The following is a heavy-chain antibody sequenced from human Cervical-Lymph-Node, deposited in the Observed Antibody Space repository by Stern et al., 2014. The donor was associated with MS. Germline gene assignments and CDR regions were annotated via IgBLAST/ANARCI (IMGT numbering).Heavy chain of an antibody. Sequence: EMQLVESGGGLVKPGESLRLSCEASGFTFSHSSINWVRQAPGKGLEWISSISNNSTHPYCDYSVEGRFTISRDSAKDSVSLHMVSLRAEDTAVYYCARARVGDYARSPHLDSWGQGTLVTVSS. V-gene: IGHV3-21*01. CDR3: ARARVGDYARSPHLDS. CDR1: GFTFSHSS. CDR2: ISNNSTHP. D-gene: IGHD4-17*01. J-gene: IGHJ4*02.